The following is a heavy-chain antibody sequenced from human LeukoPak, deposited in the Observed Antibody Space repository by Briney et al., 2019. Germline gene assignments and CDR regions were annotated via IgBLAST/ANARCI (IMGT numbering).Heavy chain of an antibody. D-gene: IGHD6-13*01. CDR2: MNPNSGNT. J-gene: IGHJ4*02. CDR3: ARGHVIAAAVS. CDR1: GYTFTSYD. Sequence: ASVKVSCKASGYTFTSYDINWVRQAPGQGLEWMGWMNPNSGNTDYAQKLQGRVTMTRNTSISTAYMELSSLRSEDTAVYYCARGHVIAAAVSWGQGTLVTVSS. V-gene: IGHV1-8*01.